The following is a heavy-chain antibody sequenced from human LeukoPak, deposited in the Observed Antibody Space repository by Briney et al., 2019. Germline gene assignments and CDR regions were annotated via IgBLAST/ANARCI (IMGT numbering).Heavy chain of an antibody. CDR2: INHSASN. J-gene: IGHJ3*02. Sequence: SETLSLTCPVYGGSFSGYYWSWIRQPPGSWREWHGVINHSASNNSHTSLKTRVPISVATSKNQFSFKLRSVTAAAPAVIYGESGSLYNGNGRGAFDIWGQRTMVTASS. CDR1: GGSFSGYY. CDR3: ESGSLYNGNGRGAFDI. V-gene: IGHV4-34*01. D-gene: IGHD1-20*01.